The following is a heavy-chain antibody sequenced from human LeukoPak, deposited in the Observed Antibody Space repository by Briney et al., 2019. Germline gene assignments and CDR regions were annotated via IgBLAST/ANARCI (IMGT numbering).Heavy chain of an antibody. V-gene: IGHV3-30-3*01. D-gene: IGHD1-26*01. CDR3: AREGAGAHYFDY. J-gene: IGHJ4*02. CDR2: ISYDGSNK. CDR1: GFTFNTYA. Sequence: GGSLRLSCAASGFTFNTYAMHWVRQAPGKGLEWVAVISYDGSNKFYADSVKGRFTISRDNSKNTLYLQMDSLRAEDTAVYYCAREGAGAHYFDYWGQGTLVTVSS.